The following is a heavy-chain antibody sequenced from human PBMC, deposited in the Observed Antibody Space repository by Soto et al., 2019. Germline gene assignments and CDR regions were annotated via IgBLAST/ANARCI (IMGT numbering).Heavy chain of an antibody. CDR2: IDTSGTT. CDR3: ARGPRGYVYYHGMDV. J-gene: IGHJ6*02. CDR1: GGSISSYY. V-gene: IGHV4-4*07. D-gene: IGHD3-10*01. Sequence: SETLSLTCTVSGGSISSYYCSWIRQSAGKGLEWIGRIDTSGTTNYNPSPKSRVTMSVDASKNQFSLNLSSVTAADTAVYYCARGPRGYVYYHGMDVWGQGTTVTVSS.